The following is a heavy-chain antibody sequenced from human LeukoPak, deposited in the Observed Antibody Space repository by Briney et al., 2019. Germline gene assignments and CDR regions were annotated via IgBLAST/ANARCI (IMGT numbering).Heavy chain of an antibody. CDR3: ARDQIFEYYYDSSGTYFDY. CDR1: GFTFDDYG. D-gene: IGHD3-22*01. V-gene: IGHV3-20*04. CDR2: INWNGGST. J-gene: IGHJ4*02. Sequence: GGSLRLSCAASGFTFDDYGMSWVRQAPGKGLEWVSGINWNGGSTGYADSVKGRFTISRDNAKNSLYLQMNSLRAEDTAVYYCARDQIFEYYYDSSGTYFDYWGQGTLVTVSS.